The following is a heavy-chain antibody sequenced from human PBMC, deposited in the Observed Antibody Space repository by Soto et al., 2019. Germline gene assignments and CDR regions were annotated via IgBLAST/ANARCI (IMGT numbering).Heavy chain of an antibody. J-gene: IGHJ6*02. V-gene: IGHV3-30-3*01. CDR1: GFTFSSYA. D-gene: IGHD6-13*01. Sequence: PGGSLRLSCAASGFTFSSYAMHWVRQAPGKGLEWVAVISYDGSNKYYADSVKGRFTISRDNSKNTLYLQMNSLRAEDTAVYYCARDGGYSSSNGMDVWGQGTTVTVSS. CDR3: ARDGGYSSSNGMDV. CDR2: ISYDGSNK.